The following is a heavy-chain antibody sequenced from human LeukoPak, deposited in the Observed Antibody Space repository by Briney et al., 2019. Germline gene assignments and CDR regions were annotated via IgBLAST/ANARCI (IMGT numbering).Heavy chain of an antibody. CDR1: GFTFSSYG. CDR3: AKGTERYSKNFDY. J-gene: IGHJ4*02. CDR2: ISASGGST. Sequence: GGSLRLSCAASGFTFSSYGTSWVRQAPGKGLEWVSTISASGGSTYYADSVKGRFTISRDNSKNTLYLQMNSLRVEDTAVYYCAKGTERYSKNFDYWGQGILVSVSS. D-gene: IGHD3-9*01. V-gene: IGHV3-23*01.